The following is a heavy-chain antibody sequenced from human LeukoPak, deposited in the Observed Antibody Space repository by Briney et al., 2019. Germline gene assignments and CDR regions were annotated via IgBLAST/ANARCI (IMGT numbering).Heavy chain of an antibody. J-gene: IGHJ4*02. D-gene: IGHD2-8*02. CDR2: ISSSDGGT. Sequence: PGGSLRLSCAGSGFTFSSYAMAWVRQTPEKGLEWVAIISSSDGGTYYIDSVKGRFTISRDNSKNMLNLQMNSLRAEDTAVYYCAKGTLGWCNGATCYLLDYWGQGTLVTVSS. V-gene: IGHV3-23*01. CDR1: GFTFSSYA. CDR3: AKGTLGWCNGATCYLLDY.